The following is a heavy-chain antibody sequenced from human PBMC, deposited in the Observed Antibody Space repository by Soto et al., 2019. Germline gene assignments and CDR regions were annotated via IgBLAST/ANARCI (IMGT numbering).Heavy chain of an antibody. CDR2: IYNRGNT. CDR1: GVSVSSGEHY. D-gene: IGHD2-2*01. V-gene: IGHV4-30-4*01. J-gene: IGHJ5*02. Sequence: SETLSLTCTVSGVSVSSGEHYWSWIRQPPGRGLEWIGYIYNRGNTDYNPSLKSRVTMSIDTSKNQFSLKVRSVTAADTAVYYCASSTRTRGRLFDPWGQGTPVTVSS. CDR3: ASSTRTRGRLFDP.